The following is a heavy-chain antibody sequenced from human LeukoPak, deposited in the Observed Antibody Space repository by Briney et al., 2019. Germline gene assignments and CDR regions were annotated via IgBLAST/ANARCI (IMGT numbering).Heavy chain of an antibody. CDR1: GNTFAGYY. V-gene: IGHV1-2*02. CDR2: INTHSHST. Sequence: ASVKXSCKASGNTFAGYYVHWVRQAPGQGLEWMGWINTHSHSTNYAQNFQGRVTMTTDTSVTTAYMDLDRLTSDDAAVYFCXRGXIGGLRKGFDFWGQGTLVTVSS. CDR3: XRGXIGGLRKGFDF. D-gene: IGHD1-26*01. J-gene: IGHJ4*02.